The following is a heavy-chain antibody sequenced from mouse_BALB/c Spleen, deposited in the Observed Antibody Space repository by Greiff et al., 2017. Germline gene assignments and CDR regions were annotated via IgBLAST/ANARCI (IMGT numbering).Heavy chain of an antibody. CDR3: ARDMETYYRYDGWTWFAY. D-gene: IGHD2-14*01. V-gene: IGHV5-6-3*01. CDR2: INSNGGST. J-gene: IGHJ3*01. Sequence: EVQVVESGGGLVQPGGSLKLSCAASGFTFSSYGMSWVRQTPDKRLELVATINSNGGSTYYPDSVKGRFTISRDNAKNTLYLQMSSLKSEDTAMYYCARDMETYYRYDGWTWFAYWGQGTLVTVSA. CDR1: GFTFSSYG.